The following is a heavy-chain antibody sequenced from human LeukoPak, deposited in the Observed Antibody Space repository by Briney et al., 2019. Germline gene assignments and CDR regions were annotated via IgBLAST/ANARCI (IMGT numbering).Heavy chain of an antibody. D-gene: IGHD6-13*01. CDR2: IYTSGST. V-gene: IGHV4-61*02. CDR3: ARTLPTGTAAGTFDY. J-gene: IGHJ4*02. CDR1: GGSISSGSYF. Sequence: PSQTLSLTCTVPGGSISSGSYFWSWIRQPAGKGLEWIGRIYTSGSTNYNPSLKSRVTISVDTSKNQFSLKLSSVTAADTAVYYCARTLPTGTAAGTFDYWGQGTLVTVSS.